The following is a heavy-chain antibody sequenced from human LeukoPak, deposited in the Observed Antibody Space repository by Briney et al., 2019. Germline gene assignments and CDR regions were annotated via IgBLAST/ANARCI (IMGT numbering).Heavy chain of an antibody. CDR3: ARGWLAETTVVTPYNY. CDR1: GGAFRSNA. Sequence: SVKVSCKASGGAFRSNAISWVRQAPGQGLEWMGGITPIFGTANYAQKFQGRVTITAVESMSTAYMELSSLRSEDTAVYYCARGWLAETTVVTPYNYWGQGTLVTVSS. J-gene: IGHJ4*02. D-gene: IGHD4-23*01. V-gene: IGHV1-69*13. CDR2: ITPIFGTA.